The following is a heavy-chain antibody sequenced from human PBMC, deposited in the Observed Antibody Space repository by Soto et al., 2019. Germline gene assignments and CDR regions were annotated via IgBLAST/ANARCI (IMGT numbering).Heavy chain of an antibody. CDR2: MYYSGST. CDR3: ASVDSYHTIYYRIFSV. J-gene: IGHJ4*02. V-gene: IGHV4-30-4*01. CDR1: GGSISSGDCY. D-gene: IGHD3-3*02. Sequence: PSETLSLTCTVSGGSISSGDCYWSWIRQPPGKGLEWIGFMYYSGSTYYNPSLKSRVTISVDTSKSQFSLKLSSVTAADTAVYYCASVDSYHTIYYRIFSVWGQGTLVTVSS.